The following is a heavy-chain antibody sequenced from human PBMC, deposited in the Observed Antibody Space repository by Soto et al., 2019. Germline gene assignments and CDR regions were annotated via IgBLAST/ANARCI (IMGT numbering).Heavy chain of an antibody. D-gene: IGHD3-3*01. V-gene: IGHV3-30*18. Sequence: GGSLRLSCAASGFTFSSYGMHWVRQAPGKGLEWVAVISYDGSNKYYADSVKGRFTISRDNSKNTLYLQMNSLRAEDTAVYYCAKEFYDFWSGYPFFDYWGQGTLVTVSS. CDR2: ISYDGSNK. CDR3: AKEFYDFWSGYPFFDY. J-gene: IGHJ4*02. CDR1: GFTFSSYG.